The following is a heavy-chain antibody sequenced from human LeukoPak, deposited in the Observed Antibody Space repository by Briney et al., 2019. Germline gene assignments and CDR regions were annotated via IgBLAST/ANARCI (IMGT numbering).Heavy chain of an antibody. D-gene: IGHD3-3*01. CDR1: GGSLSGSY. CDR3: ARARRDSGYYKVDY. Sequence: SSETLSLTCAVYGGSLSGSYWSWIRQPPGKGLEWIGEINHSGSANYNPSLKSRVTLSIDKSKNQFSLNLNSATAADTAVYYCARARRDSGYYKVDYWGEGTLVTVSS. J-gene: IGHJ4*02. V-gene: IGHV4-34*01. CDR2: INHSGSA.